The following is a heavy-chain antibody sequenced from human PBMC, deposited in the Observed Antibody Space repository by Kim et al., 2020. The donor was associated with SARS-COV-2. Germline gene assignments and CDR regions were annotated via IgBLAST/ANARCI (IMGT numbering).Heavy chain of an antibody. CDR2: VHYTGAT. Sequence: SETLSLTCTVSGDSISINGYYWTWIRQPPGKGLEWIGSVHYTGATYFSPSLRSRVTLSADTSKNQFSLRLSSVTAADTAVYYCARRAPVIFGMDVWARGPRSPSR. J-gene: IGHJ6*02. D-gene: IGHD2-21*01. CDR3: ARRAPVIFGMDV. V-gene: IGHV4-39*01. CDR1: GDSISINGYY.